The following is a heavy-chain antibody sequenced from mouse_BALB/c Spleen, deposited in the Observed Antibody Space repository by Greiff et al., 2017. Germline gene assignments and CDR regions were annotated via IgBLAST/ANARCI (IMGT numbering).Heavy chain of an antibody. D-gene: IGHD2-1*01. J-gene: IGHJ4*01. V-gene: IGHV5-9-3*01. Sequence: EVKLVESGGGLVKPGGSLKLSCAASGFTFSSYAMSWVRQTPEKRLEWVATISSGGSYTYYPDSVKGRFTISRDNAKNTLYLQMSSLRSEDTAMYYCARYGNYVGGAMDYWGQGTSVTVSS. CDR1: GFTFSSYA. CDR3: ARYGNYVGGAMDY. CDR2: ISSGGSYT.